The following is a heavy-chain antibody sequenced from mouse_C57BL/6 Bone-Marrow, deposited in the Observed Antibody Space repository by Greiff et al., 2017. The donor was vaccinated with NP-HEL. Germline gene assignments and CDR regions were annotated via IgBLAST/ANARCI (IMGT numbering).Heavy chain of an antibody. V-gene: IGHV5-6*01. Sequence: EVHLVESGGDLVKPGGSLKLSCAASGFTFSSYGMSWVRQTPDKRLEWVATISSGGSYTYYPASVKGRFTISRDNAKNTLYLQMSSLKSEDTAMYYCARRITTVAYYFDYWGQGTTLTVSS. CDR2: ISSGGSYT. D-gene: IGHD1-1*01. CDR3: ARRITTVAYYFDY. CDR1: GFTFSSYG. J-gene: IGHJ2*01.